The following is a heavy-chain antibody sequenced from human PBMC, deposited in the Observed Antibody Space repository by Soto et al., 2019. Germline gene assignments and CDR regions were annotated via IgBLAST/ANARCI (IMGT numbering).Heavy chain of an antibody. V-gene: IGHV6-1*01. CDR2: TYYRSRWYN. J-gene: IGHJ4*02. Sequence: PSQTLSLTCGISGDSVSSNSAAWNWIRQSPSRGLEWLGRTYYRSRWYNDYALSVISRVTINPDTSKNQFSLQLNSVTPEGTAVYFCARDTAAPGPDFDYWGQGTLVTVSS. CDR3: ARDTAAPGPDFDY. CDR1: GDSVSSNSAA. D-gene: IGHD6-13*01.